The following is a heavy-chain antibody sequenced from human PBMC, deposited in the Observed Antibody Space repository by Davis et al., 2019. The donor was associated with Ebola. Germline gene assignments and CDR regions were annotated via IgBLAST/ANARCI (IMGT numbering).Heavy chain of an antibody. Sequence: ASVKVSCKTSGYTFTKYNINWVRQTTGEGLEWMGWMNPNNAGTGYVQKFQDRVTFTRDTSTSTAYMELSSLTSEDTAVYFCARTMYHDFWTGYFYFDYWGQGTLVTVSS. V-gene: IGHV1-8*03. CDR3: ARTMYHDFWTGYFYFDY. CDR1: GYTFTKYN. J-gene: IGHJ4*02. CDR2: MNPNNAGT. D-gene: IGHD3-3*01.